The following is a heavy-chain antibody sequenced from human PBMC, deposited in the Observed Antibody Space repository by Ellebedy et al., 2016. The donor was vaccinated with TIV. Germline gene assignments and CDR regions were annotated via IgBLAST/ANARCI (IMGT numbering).Heavy chain of an antibody. CDR2: ISYDGSNK. J-gene: IGHJ4*02. Sequence: GESLKISXAASGFTFSSYGMHRVRQAPGKWLEWVAVISYDGSNKYYADSVKGRFTISRDNSKNTLYLQMNSLRAEDTAVYYCAKGPQKYCSGGSCYRTLDYWGQGTLVTVSS. CDR3: AKGPQKYCSGGSCYRTLDY. V-gene: IGHV3-30*18. D-gene: IGHD2-15*01. CDR1: GFTFSSYG.